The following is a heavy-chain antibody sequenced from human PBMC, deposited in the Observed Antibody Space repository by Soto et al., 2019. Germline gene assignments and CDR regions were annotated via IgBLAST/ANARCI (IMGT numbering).Heavy chain of an antibody. J-gene: IGHJ5*02. CDR3: AKDNRGLAAGQKFDP. CDR1: GFTFSSYA. D-gene: IGHD6-13*01. Sequence: HPGGSLRLSCAASGFTFSSYAMSWVRQAPGKGLEWASAISGSGGSTYYADSVKGRFTISRDNSKNTLYLQMNSLRAEDTAVYYCAKDNRGLAAGQKFDPWGQGTLVTVSS. V-gene: IGHV3-23*01. CDR2: ISGSGGST.